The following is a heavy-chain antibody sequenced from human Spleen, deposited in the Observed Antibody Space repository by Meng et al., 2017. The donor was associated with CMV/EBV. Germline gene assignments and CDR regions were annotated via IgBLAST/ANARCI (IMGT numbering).Heavy chain of an antibody. J-gene: IGHJ4*02. CDR2: INPNSGGT. CDR1: GYTFTGYY. V-gene: IGHV1-2*02. D-gene: IGHD1-26*01. CDR3: AGPTAKYSGSYDY. Sequence: CKASGYTFTGYYMHWVRQAPGQGLEWMGWINPNSGGTNYAQKFQGRVTMTRDTSISTAYMELSRLRSDDTAVYYCAGPTAKYSGSYDYWGQGTLVTVSS.